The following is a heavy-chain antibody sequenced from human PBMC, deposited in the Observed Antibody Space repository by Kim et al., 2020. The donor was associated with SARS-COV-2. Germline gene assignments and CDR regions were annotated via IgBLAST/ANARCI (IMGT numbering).Heavy chain of an antibody. CDR1: GFIVSSNH. J-gene: IGHJ4*02. CDR2: IYSDGST. D-gene: IGHD1-26*01. Sequence: GGSLRLSCAASGFIVSSNHMTWVRQAPGKGLEWVSIIYSDGSTFYADYGEGRFTISRDSSKNTLYLQMNSLRADDTAVYYCALDGTYRLEYWGQGTLLTVSS. CDR3: ALDGTYRLEY. V-gene: IGHV3-53*01.